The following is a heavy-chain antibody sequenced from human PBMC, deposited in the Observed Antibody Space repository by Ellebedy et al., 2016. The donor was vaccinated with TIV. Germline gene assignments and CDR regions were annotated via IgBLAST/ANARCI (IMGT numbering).Heavy chain of an antibody. J-gene: IGHJ5*02. CDR3: ARAGRNWFDP. Sequence: SETLSLXXAVYGGSFSGYYWSWIRQPPGKGLEWIGEINHSGSTNYNPSLKSRVTISVDTSKNQFSLKLSSVTAADTAVYYCARAGRNWFDPWGQGTLVTVSS. V-gene: IGHV4-34*01. CDR1: GGSFSGYY. CDR2: INHSGST.